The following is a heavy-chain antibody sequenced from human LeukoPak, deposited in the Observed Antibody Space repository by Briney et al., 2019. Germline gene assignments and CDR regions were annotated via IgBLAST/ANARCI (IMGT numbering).Heavy chain of an antibody. CDR3: ASDASNHSGWYIYFDF. D-gene: IGHD6-19*01. J-gene: IGHJ4*02. V-gene: IGHV1-18*01. CDR1: GYTFNSHA. Sequence: ASVKLSCNASGYTFNSHAITWVRQAPGQGLEWMGWISTYNGDTNYAQKFQGRVTITTDTATSTAYMELRSLRSDDKAVYYCASDASNHSGWYIYFDFWGQGAMVTVSS. CDR2: ISTYNGDT.